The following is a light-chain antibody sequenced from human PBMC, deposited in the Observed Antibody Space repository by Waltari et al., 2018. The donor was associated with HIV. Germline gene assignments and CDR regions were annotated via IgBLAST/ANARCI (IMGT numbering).Light chain of an antibody. V-gene: IGLV1-40*01. CDR3: QSHDSSLSGYV. CDR1: SSNIGAGYH. Sequence: QSVLTQPPSVSGASGQRVTISCTGSSSNIGAGYHVHWYQQLPGTAPNLLIYGNSNRPAGFAARFSGSKSGPSASLAITGFQAEDEANYYCQSHDSSLSGYVFGTGTKVTVL. CDR2: GNS. J-gene: IGLJ1*01.